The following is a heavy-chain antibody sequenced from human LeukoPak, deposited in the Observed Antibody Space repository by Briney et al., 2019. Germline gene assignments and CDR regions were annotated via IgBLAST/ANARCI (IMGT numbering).Heavy chain of an antibody. J-gene: IGHJ4*02. V-gene: IGHV1-69*13. CDR1: GGTFSSYA. D-gene: IGHD4-17*01. CDR3: ARTVTTTLTRGTTRNSPFDY. Sequence: RASVKVSCKASGGTFSSYAISWVRQAPGQGLEWMGGIIPIFGTANYAPKFQGRVTITADESTSTAYMELSSLRSEDTAVYYCARTVTTTLTRGTTRNSPFDYWGQGTLVTVSS. CDR2: IIPIFGTA.